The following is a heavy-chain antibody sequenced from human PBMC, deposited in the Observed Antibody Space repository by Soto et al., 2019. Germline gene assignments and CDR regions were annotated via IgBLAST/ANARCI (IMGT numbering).Heavy chain of an antibody. CDR2: INPSGGST. D-gene: IGHD2-15*01. V-gene: IGHV1-46*03. Sequence: ASVKVSCQASGYTFTSYYMHWVRQAPGQGLEWMGIINPSGGSTSYAQKFQGRVTMTRDTSTSTVYMELSSLRSEDTAVYYCARDRCSGGSCYLAIWFDPWGQGTLVTVSS. CDR3: ARDRCSGGSCYLAIWFDP. J-gene: IGHJ5*02. CDR1: GYTFTSYY.